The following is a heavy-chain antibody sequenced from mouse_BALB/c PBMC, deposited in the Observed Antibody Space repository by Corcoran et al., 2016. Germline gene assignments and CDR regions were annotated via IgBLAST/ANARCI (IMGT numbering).Heavy chain of an antibody. CDR3: AREPYAMDY. Sequence: QIQLVQSGPALKKPGETVTISCKASGYTFTTCGMYWVKQAPGKGLKWMGWINTYTGEPKYADDFKGRFAFSLETSASTAYLQINNLKNEDTATYFCAREPYAMDYWGQGTSVTVSS. J-gene: IGHJ4*01. V-gene: IGHV9-3-1*01. CDR2: INTYTGEP. CDR1: GYTFTTCG.